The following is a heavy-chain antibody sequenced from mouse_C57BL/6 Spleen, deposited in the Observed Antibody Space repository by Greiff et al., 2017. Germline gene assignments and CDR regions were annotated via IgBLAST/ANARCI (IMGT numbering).Heavy chain of an antibody. V-gene: IGHV1-4*01. CDR1: GYTFTSYT. Sequence: VMLVESGAELARPGASVKMSCKASGYTFTSYTMHWVKQRPGQGLEWIGYINPSSGYTKYNQKFKDKATLTADKSSSTAYMQLSSLTSEDSAVYYCARNEWFAYWGQGTLVTVSA. CDR2: INPSSGYT. CDR3: ARNEWFAY. J-gene: IGHJ3*01.